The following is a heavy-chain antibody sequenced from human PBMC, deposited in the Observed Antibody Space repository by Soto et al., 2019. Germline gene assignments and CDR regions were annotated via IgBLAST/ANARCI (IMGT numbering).Heavy chain of an antibody. D-gene: IGHD6-19*01. CDR3: ARVVAGHFDY. CDR1: GCSISSYY. J-gene: IGHJ4*02. Sequence: SETLSLTCTVSGCSISSYYWSWIRQPPGKGLEWIGYIYYSGSTNYNPSLKSRVTISVDTSKNQFSLKLSSVTAADTAVYYCARVVAGHFDYWGQGTLVTVSS. CDR2: IYYSGST. V-gene: IGHV4-59*01.